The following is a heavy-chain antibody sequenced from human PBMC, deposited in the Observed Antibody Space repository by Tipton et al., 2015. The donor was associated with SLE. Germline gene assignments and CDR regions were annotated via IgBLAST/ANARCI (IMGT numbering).Heavy chain of an antibody. V-gene: IGHV3-23*01. CDR3: AKPPMVRGVISPFDY. J-gene: IGHJ4*02. D-gene: IGHD3-10*01. Sequence: SLRLSCAASGFTFSSYAMSWVRQAPGKGPEWVSAISGSGGSTYYADSVKGRFTISRDNSKNTLYLQMNSLRAEDTAVYYCAKPPMVRGVISPFDYWGQGTLVTVSS. CDR1: GFTFSSYA. CDR2: ISGSGGST.